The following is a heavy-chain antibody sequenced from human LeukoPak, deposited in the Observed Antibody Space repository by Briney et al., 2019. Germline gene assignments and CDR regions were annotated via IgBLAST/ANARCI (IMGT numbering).Heavy chain of an antibody. CDR1: GFTFSSYS. CDR3: ARDLAAAGPFGLGPSDAFDI. Sequence: GGSLRLSCAASGFTFSSYSMNWVRQAPGKGLEWVSSISSSSSYIYYADSVKGRFTISRDNAKNSLYLQMNSLRAEDTAVYYCARDLAAAGPFGLGPSDAFDIWGQGTMVTVSS. V-gene: IGHV3-21*01. D-gene: IGHD6-13*01. CDR2: ISSSSSYI. J-gene: IGHJ3*02.